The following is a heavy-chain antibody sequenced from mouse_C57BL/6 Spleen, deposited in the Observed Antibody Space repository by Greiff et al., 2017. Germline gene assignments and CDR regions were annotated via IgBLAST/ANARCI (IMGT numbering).Heavy chain of an antibody. Sequence: EVQLQQSGPGLVKPSQSLSLTCSVTGYSITSGYYWNWIRQFPGNKLEWMGYISYDGSNNYNPSLKNRISITRDTSKNQFFLKLNSVTTEDTATYYCARVAAQVLYAMDYWGQGTSVTVSS. V-gene: IGHV3-6*01. CDR1: GYSITSGYY. D-gene: IGHD3-2*02. CDR2: ISYDGSN. CDR3: ARVAAQVLYAMDY. J-gene: IGHJ4*01.